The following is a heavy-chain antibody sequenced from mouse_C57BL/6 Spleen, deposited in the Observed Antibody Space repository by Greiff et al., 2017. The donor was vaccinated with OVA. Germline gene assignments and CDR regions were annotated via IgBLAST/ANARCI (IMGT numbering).Heavy chain of an antibody. J-gene: IGHJ1*03. CDR1: GYSFTGYY. CDR2: INPSTGGT. D-gene: IGHD2-13*01. Sequence: EVQLQQSGPELVKPGASVKLSCKASGYSFTGYYMNWVKQSPEKSLEWIGEINPSTGGTTYNQKFKAKATLTVDKSSSTAYMQLKSLTSEDSAVYYCARGLGYFDVWGTGTTVTVSS. V-gene: IGHV1-42*01. CDR3: ARGLGYFDV.